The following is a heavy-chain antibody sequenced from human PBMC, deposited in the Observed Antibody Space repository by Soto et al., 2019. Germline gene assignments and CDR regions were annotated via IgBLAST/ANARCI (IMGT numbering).Heavy chain of an antibody. CDR3: ARQYPSSSRHFDH. CDR1: GGTFINHA. J-gene: IGHJ4*02. Sequence: QVQLVQSGAEVKKPGSSVKISCKASGGTFINHAFSWVRQAPGQGLEWMGGIIPMFGTADYSQKFQGRVTITADESTTTAHMELSSLRSDDSAVYYCARQYPSSSRHFDHWGQGTLVTVSS. V-gene: IGHV1-69*01. D-gene: IGHD6-6*01. CDR2: IIPMFGTA.